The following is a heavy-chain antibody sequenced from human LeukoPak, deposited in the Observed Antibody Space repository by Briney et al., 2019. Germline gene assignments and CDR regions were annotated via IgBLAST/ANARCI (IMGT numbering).Heavy chain of an antibody. CDR2: IYYSGST. Sequence: SETLSLTCTVSGGSISSYYWSWIRQPPEKGLERIGYIYYSGSTSYNPSLKSRVTISVDTSKNQFSLKLSSVTAADTAVYYCARVSLEEWLFIDYWGQGTLVTVSS. V-gene: IGHV4-59*01. CDR1: GGSISSYY. CDR3: ARVSLEEWLFIDY. J-gene: IGHJ4*02. D-gene: IGHD3-3*01.